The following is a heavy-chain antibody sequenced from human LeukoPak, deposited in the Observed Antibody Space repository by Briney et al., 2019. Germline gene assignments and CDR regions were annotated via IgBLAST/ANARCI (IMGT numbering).Heavy chain of an antibody. J-gene: IGHJ3*02. Sequence: GASVKVSCKASGGTFSSYAISWVRQAPGQGLEWMGGIIPIFGTANYAQKFQGRVTITADKSTSTAYMELSSLRSEDTAMYYCARLGYYGSGSYTDDAFDIWGQGTMVTVSS. D-gene: IGHD3-10*01. V-gene: IGHV1-69*06. CDR2: IIPIFGTA. CDR3: ARLGYYGSGSYTDDAFDI. CDR1: GGTFSSYA.